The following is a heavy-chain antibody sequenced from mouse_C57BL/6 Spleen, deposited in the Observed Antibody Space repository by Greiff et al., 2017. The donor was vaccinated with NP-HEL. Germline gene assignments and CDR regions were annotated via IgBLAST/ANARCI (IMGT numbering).Heavy chain of an antibody. CDR2: ISSGGSYT. D-gene: IGHD2-10*02. CDR3: ARHGYGIPFDY. J-gene: IGHJ2*01. CDR1: GFTFSSYG. Sequence: EVKLMESGGDLVKPGGSLKLSCAASGFTFSSYGMSWVRQTPDKRLEWVATISSGGSYTYYPDSVKGRFTISRDNAKNTLYLQMSSLKSEDTAMYYCARHGYGIPFDYWGQGTTLTVSS. V-gene: IGHV5-6*01.